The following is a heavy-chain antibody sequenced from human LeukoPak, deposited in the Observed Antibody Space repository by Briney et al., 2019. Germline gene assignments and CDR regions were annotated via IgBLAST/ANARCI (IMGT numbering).Heavy chain of an antibody. CDR2: VSCSGSS. D-gene: IGHD6-6*01. CDR1: GGSINSSTYY. V-gene: IGHV4-39*07. J-gene: IGHJ5*02. CDR3: ARGRSSIAARRSRNWFDP. Sequence: PSEILSLTCTVSGGSINSSTYYWGWIRQPPGKGLEWIGTVSCSGSSYYNPSLKSRVTISQDRSKNQFSLKLSPVTAADTAVYYCARGRSSIAARRSRNWFDPWGQGTLVTVSS.